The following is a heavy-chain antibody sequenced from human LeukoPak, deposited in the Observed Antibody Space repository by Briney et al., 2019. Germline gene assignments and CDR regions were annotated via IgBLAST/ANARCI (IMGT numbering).Heavy chain of an antibody. Sequence: GGSLRLSCAASGFTFSSYAMSWVRQAPGKGLEWVSAISGSGGSTYYADSVKGRFTISRDNSKNTLYLQMNSLRADDAAVYYCAKAADNGYYYYFDYWGQGTLVTVSS. D-gene: IGHD3-22*01. V-gene: IGHV3-23*01. CDR2: ISGSGGST. CDR1: GFTFSSYA. CDR3: AKAADNGYYYYFDY. J-gene: IGHJ4*02.